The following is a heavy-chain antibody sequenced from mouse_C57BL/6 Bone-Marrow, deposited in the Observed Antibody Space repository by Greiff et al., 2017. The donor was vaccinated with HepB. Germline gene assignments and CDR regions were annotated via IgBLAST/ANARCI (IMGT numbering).Heavy chain of an antibody. CDR3: AREGYGSSYGAY. CDR2: IEPNSGGT. CDR1: GYTFTSYW. J-gene: IGHJ3*01. D-gene: IGHD1-1*01. Sequence: QVQLQQPGAELVKPGASVKLSCKASGYTFTSYWMHWVKQRPGRGLEWIGRIEPNSGGTKYNEKFKSKATLTVDKPSSTAYMQLSSLTSEDSAVYYCAREGYGSSYGAYWGQGTLVTVSA. V-gene: IGHV1-72*01.